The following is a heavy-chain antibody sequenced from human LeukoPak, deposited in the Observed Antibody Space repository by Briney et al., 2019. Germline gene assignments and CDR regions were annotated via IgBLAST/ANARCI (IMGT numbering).Heavy chain of an antibody. Sequence: GGSLRLSCAASGFTFSSYWVTWVRQAPGKGLEWVANIKHNGDELNYVDSVEDRFTISRDNAKNSLYLHMTGLRAEDTAVYYCARELRTFDSWGQGTLVTVSS. J-gene: IGHJ4*02. CDR3: ARELRTFDS. CDR2: IKHNGDEL. V-gene: IGHV3-7*01. CDR1: GFTFSSYW. D-gene: IGHD3-16*01.